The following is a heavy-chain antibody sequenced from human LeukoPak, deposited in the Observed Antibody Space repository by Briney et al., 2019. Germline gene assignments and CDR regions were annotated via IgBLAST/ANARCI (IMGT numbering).Heavy chain of an antibody. D-gene: IGHD3-10*01. Sequence: SGTLSLTCTVSGGSISSYYWSWIRQPPGKGLEWIGYIYYSGSTNYNPSLKSRVTISVDTSKNQFSLKLSSVTAADTAVYYCASGTLWFGELLDYWGQGTLVTVSS. CDR3: ASGTLWFGELLDY. CDR1: GGSISSYY. J-gene: IGHJ4*02. V-gene: IGHV4-59*08. CDR2: IYYSGST.